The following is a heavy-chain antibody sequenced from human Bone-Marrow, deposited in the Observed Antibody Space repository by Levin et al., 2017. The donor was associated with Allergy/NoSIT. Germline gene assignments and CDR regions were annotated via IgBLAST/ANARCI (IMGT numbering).Heavy chain of an antibody. V-gene: IGHV3-74*01. Sequence: GESLKISCAASGFTFSSYWMHWVRQAPGKGLVWVSRINSDGSSTSYADSVKGRFTISRDNAKNTLYLQMNSLRAEDTAVYYCARDDRGLIPLDYWGQGTLVTVSS. D-gene: IGHD2-21*01. CDR2: INSDGSST. CDR3: ARDDRGLIPLDY. J-gene: IGHJ4*02. CDR1: GFTFSSYW.